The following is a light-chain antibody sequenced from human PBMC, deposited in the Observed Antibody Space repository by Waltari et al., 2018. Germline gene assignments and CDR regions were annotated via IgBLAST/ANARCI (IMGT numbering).Light chain of an antibody. CDR1: QSLSNW. Sequence: DIQMTQSPSTLSASAGDRVTITCRASQSLSNWLAWYQQKPGKAPKVLIYKASTLESGVPSRFSYSGSETEFTLTISSLQPDDFATYYCQQYRNLWTFGQGTKVEIK. CDR2: KAS. CDR3: QQYRNLWT. J-gene: IGKJ1*01. V-gene: IGKV1-5*03.